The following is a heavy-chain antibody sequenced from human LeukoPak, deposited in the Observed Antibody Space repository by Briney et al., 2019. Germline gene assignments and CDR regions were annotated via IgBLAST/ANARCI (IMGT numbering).Heavy chain of an antibody. CDR3: AKGVILGVTNFDF. J-gene: IGHJ4*02. V-gene: IGHV3-23*01. Sequence: QPGGSLILSCAASGFTFSNYAMNWVRQAPGKGLEWVSTISGSGDSTYYAESVKGRFSISRDNSKNTLYLQMNSLRAEDTAVYYCAKGVILGVTNFDFWGQGTLVTVSS. CDR2: ISGSGDST. D-gene: IGHD1-26*01. CDR1: GFTFSNYA.